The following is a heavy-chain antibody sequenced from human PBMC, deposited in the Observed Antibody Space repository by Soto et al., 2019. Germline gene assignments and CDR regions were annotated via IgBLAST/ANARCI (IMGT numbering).Heavy chain of an antibody. V-gene: IGHV2-26*01. CDR2: IFSNDEK. Sequence: GSGPTLVNPTETLTLTCTVSGFSLSNARMGVSWIRQPPGKALEWLAHIFSNDEKSYSTSLKSRLTISKDTSKSQVVLTMTNMDPVDTATYYCARMRRYSSGEGYNWFDPWGQGTLVTVSS. D-gene: IGHD6-19*01. CDR1: GFSLSNARMG. J-gene: IGHJ5*02. CDR3: ARMRRYSSGEGYNWFDP.